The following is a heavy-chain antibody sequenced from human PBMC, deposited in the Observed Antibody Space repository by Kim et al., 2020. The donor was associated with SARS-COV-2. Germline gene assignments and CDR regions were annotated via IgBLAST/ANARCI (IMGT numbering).Heavy chain of an antibody. CDR1: GLTFSSYA. J-gene: IGHJ4*02. CDR3: ARGYSGYDYFDY. CDR2: ISYDGSNK. D-gene: IGHD5-12*01. V-gene: IGHV3-30*04. Sequence: GGSLRLSCAASGLTFSSYAMHWVRQAPGKGLEWVAVISYDGSNKYYADSVKGRFTISRDNSKNTLYLQMNSLRAEDTAVYYCARGYSGYDYFDYWGQGTLVTVSS.